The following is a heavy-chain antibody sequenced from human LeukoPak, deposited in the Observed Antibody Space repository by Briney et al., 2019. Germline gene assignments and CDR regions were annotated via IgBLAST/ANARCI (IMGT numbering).Heavy chain of an antibody. D-gene: IGHD3-22*01. CDR1: GFTFSSYW. J-gene: IGHJ3*02. CDR3: ARDPYDSSEGDAFDI. V-gene: IGHV3-21*01. CDR2: ISSSSSYI. Sequence: GGSLRLSCAASGFTFSSYWMSWVRQAPGKGLEWVSSISSSSSYIYYADSVKGRFTISRDNSKNSLYLQMNSLRAEDTAVYYCARDPYDSSEGDAFDIWGQGTMVTVSS.